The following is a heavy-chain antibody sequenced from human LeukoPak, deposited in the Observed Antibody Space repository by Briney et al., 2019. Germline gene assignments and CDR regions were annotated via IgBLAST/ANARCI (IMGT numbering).Heavy chain of an antibody. CDR3: AKDPNGDYVGAFDV. D-gene: IGHD4-23*01. Sequence: GGSLRLSCAASGFTFSNYAMTWVRRAPGKGLEWVSSIWGSGDYTNYADSVRGRVTISRDRTESTLFLQLNSLRVDDTAVYYCAKDPNGDYVGAFDVWGQGIMVTVSS. V-gene: IGHV3-23*01. CDR2: IWGSGDYT. CDR1: GFTFSNYA. J-gene: IGHJ3*01.